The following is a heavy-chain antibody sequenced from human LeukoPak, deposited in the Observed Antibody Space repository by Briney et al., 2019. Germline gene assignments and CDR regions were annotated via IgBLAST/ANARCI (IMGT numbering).Heavy chain of an antibody. D-gene: IGHD6-13*01. Sequence: PGGSLRLSCAASGFTFSSYWMHWVRQAPGKGLVWVSRIKSDGSSTTYADSVKGRFTISRDNAKNTLYLQMNSLRVEDTAVCYCARRAAALDAFDIWGQGTMVTVSS. CDR2: IKSDGSST. CDR3: ARRAAALDAFDI. J-gene: IGHJ3*02. V-gene: IGHV3-74*01. CDR1: GFTFSSYW.